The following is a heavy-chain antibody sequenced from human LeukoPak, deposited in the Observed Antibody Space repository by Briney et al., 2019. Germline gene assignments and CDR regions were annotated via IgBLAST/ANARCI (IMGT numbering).Heavy chain of an antibody. J-gene: IGHJ5*02. Sequence: SETLSLTCTVSGGSISSYYWSWIRQPPGKGLEWIGYIYYSGSTNYNPSLKSRVTISVDTSKNQFSLKLSSVTAADTAVYYCARVGVYCGGDCYSGWFDPWGQGTLVTVSS. CDR2: IYYSGST. CDR1: GGSISSYY. V-gene: IGHV4-59*01. D-gene: IGHD2-21*02. CDR3: ARVGVYCGGDCYSGWFDP.